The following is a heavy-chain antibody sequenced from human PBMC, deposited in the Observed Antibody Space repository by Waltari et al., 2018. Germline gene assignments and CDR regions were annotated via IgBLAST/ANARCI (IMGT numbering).Heavy chain of an antibody. D-gene: IGHD1-1*01. CDR2: IKQDGSEK. J-gene: IGHJ3*02. Sequence: EVQLVESGGGLVQPGGSLRLSCAASGFTFSSYWLSWVRQAPGKGLAWVANIKQDGSEKYYVDSVKGRFTISRDNAKNSLYLQMNSLRAEDTAVYYCAREGFTGNGPGAFDIWGQGTMVTVSS. V-gene: IGHV3-7*03. CDR1: GFTFSSYW. CDR3: AREGFTGNGPGAFDI.